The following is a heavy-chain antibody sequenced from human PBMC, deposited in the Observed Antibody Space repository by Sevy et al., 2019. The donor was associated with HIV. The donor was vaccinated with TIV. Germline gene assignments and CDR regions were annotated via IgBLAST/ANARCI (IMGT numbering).Heavy chain of an antibody. V-gene: IGHV3-23*01. D-gene: IGHD3-3*01. CDR1: GFRFGSYA. Sequence: GGSLRLSCAASGFRFGSYAMTWVRQSPGMGLEWVSILSASGGQKQYAESVKGRFTISRDNYKDTLYLQMNSLRAEDAGEYYCVEGGVYSPSENCFGPWGQGNLVTVSS. J-gene: IGHJ5*02. CDR3: VEGGVYSPSENCFGP. CDR2: LSASGGQK.